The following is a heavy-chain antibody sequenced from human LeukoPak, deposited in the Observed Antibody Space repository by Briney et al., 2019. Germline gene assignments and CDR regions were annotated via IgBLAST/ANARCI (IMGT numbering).Heavy chain of an antibody. Sequence: PGRSLRLSCAASGFTFSSYGMHWVRQAPGKGLEWVAVISYDGSNKYYADSVKGRFTISRDNSKNTLYLQMNSLRAEDTAVYYCAKPSARIYDILTAGGAFDIWGQGTMVTVSS. CDR1: GFTFSSYG. CDR3: AKPSARIYDILTAGGAFDI. CDR2: ISYDGSNK. D-gene: IGHD3-9*01. V-gene: IGHV3-30*18. J-gene: IGHJ3*02.